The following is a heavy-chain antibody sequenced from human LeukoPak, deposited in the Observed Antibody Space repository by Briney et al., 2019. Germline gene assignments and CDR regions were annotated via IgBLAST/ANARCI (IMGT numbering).Heavy chain of an antibody. D-gene: IGHD4-11*01. Sequence: ASVKVSCKASGYTFTSYGISWVRQAPGQGLEWMGWISAYNGNTNYAQKLQGRVTMTTDTSTSTAYMELRSPRSDDTAVYYCARSVYSNYVVYYYMDVWGKGTTVTVSS. J-gene: IGHJ6*03. CDR3: ARSVYSNYVVYYYMDV. CDR1: GYTFTSYG. CDR2: ISAYNGNT. V-gene: IGHV1-18*01.